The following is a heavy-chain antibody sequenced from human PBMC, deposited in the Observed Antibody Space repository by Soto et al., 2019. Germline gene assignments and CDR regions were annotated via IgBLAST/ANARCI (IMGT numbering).Heavy chain of an antibody. Sequence: SETLSLTCTVSGGSISSYYWSWIRQPPGKGLEWIGYIYYSGSTNYNPSLKSRVTISVDTSKNQFSLKLSSVAAADTAVYYCARVSLLGSFDYWGQGTLVTVSS. J-gene: IGHJ4*02. CDR1: GGSISSYY. CDR3: ARVSLLGSFDY. V-gene: IGHV4-59*01. D-gene: IGHD3-16*01. CDR2: IYYSGST.